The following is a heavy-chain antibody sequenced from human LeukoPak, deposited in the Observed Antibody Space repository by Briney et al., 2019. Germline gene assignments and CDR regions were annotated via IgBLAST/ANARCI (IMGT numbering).Heavy chain of an antibody. CDR1: GGSFSGYY. CDR3: ARGRGIAARYYYYYYYMDV. V-gene: IGHV4-34*01. CDR2: MTYGGST. Sequence: TSSETLSLTCAVYGGSFSGYYWSWIRQPPGKGLECVVKMTYGGSTNYNASLKSRVTISVDTSKNQFSLKLSSVTAADTAVYYCARGRGIAARYYYYYYYMDVWGKGTTVTVSS. D-gene: IGHD6-6*01. J-gene: IGHJ6*03.